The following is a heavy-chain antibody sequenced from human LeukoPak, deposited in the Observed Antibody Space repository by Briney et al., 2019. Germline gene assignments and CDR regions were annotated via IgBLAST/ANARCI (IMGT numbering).Heavy chain of an antibody. Sequence: GGSLRLSCAASGFTFSSYAMRWVRQAPGKGLEWVAVISYDGSNKYYADSVKGRFTISRDNSKNTLYLQMNSLRAEDTAVYYCAREVESGVMDVWGQGTTVTVSS. CDR2: ISYDGSNK. CDR1: GFTFSSYA. D-gene: IGHD6-25*01. CDR3: AREVESGVMDV. J-gene: IGHJ6*02. V-gene: IGHV3-30-3*01.